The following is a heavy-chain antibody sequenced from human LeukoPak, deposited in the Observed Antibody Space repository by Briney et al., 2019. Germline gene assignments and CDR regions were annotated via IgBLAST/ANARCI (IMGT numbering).Heavy chain of an antibody. CDR3: ACAVAGTQVD. J-gene: IGHJ4*02. Sequence: GGSLRLSCAASGCTFSSYSMNWVRQAPGKGLEWVSSISSGSSYIYYADSVKGRFTISRDNAKNSLYLQMNSLRAEDTAVYYCACAVAGTQVDWGQGTLVTVSS. CDR2: ISSGSSYI. D-gene: IGHD6-19*01. CDR1: GCTFSSYS. V-gene: IGHV3-21*01.